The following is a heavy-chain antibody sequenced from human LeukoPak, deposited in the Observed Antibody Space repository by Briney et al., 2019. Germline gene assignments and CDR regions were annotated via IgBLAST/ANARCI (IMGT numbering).Heavy chain of an antibody. Sequence: GGSLRLSCAAPGFTFSSYAMTWVRQAPGKGLEWISAISGGAYSTSYADSVKGRFTISRDNSKNTLYLQMNSLRAEDTAIYYCARNTSGFKLGDAFDIWGQGTMVTVSS. V-gene: IGHV3-23*01. D-gene: IGHD3-22*01. J-gene: IGHJ3*02. CDR2: ISGGAYST. CDR3: ARNTSGFKLGDAFDI. CDR1: GFTFSSYA.